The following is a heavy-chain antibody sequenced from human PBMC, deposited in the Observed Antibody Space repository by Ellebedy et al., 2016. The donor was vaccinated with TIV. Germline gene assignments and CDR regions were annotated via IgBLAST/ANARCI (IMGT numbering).Heavy chain of an antibody. CDR1: GYTFTGYY. J-gene: IGHJ4*02. D-gene: IGHD3-16*02. CDR2: INPNSGGT. CDR3: ARDYDYVWGSYRYSIKFDY. V-gene: IGHV1-2*02. Sequence: ASVKVSXXASGYTFTGYYMHWVRQAPGQGLEWMGWINPNSGGTNYAQKFQGRVTMTRDTSISTAYMELSRLRSDDTAVYYCARDYDYVWGSYRYSIKFDYWGQGTLVTVSS.